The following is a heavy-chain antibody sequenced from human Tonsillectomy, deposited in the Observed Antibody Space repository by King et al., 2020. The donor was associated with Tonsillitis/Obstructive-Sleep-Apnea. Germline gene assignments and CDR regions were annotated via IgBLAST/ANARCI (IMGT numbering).Heavy chain of an antibody. CDR2: IGSNGGRT. V-gene: IGHV3-64D*06. Sequence: VQLVESGGGLVQPGGSLRLSCSASGFSFSSYAMHWVRQAPGKGLQYVSAIGSNGGRTCFANSVKGIFSISRDNSKKKLYLQMSSLRVEDTAVYYCVKATSGEFYYYYMDVWGKGTTDTVSS. D-gene: IGHD3-10*01. CDR1: GFSFSSYA. J-gene: IGHJ6*03. CDR3: VKATSGEFYYYYMDV.